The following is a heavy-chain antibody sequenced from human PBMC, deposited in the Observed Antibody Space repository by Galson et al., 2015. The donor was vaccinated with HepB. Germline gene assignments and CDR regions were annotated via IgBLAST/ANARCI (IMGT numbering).Heavy chain of an antibody. CDR2: INAGNGNT. D-gene: IGHD3-22*01. CDR1: GYTFTSYA. V-gene: IGHV1-3*01. Sequence: SVKVSCKASGYTFTSYAMHWVRQAPGQRLEWMGWINAGNGNTKYSQKFQGRVTITRDTSASTAYMELSSLRSEDTAVYYCARDLDDSSGYYYVSSWGQGTLVTVSS. CDR3: ARDLDDSSGYYYVSS. J-gene: IGHJ4*02.